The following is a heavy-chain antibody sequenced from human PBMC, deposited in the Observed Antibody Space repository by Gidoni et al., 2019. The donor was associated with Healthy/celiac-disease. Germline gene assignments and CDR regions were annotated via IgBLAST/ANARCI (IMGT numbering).Heavy chain of an antibody. CDR3: ARAIKDFAGGRCWFDP. V-gene: IGHV4-59*01. Sequence: QVQLQESGPGLVKPSATLSLTCTVSGGSISSYYGSWIRQPPGKGLEWIGYIYYSGSTNYNPSLKSRVTISVDTSKNQFSLKLSSVTAADTAVYYCARAIKDFAGGRCWFDPWGQGTLVTVSS. CDR1: GGSISSYY. D-gene: IGHD2-15*01. CDR2: IYYSGST. J-gene: IGHJ5*02.